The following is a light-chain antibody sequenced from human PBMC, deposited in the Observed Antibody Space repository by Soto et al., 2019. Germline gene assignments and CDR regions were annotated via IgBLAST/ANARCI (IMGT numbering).Light chain of an antibody. V-gene: IGLV2-14*01. CDR2: EVS. Sequence: QSALTQPASVSGSPGQSITISCTGTSSDVGGYNYVSWYQQHPGKAPKCMIYEVSNRPSGVSNRFSGSKSGNTASLTISGLQAEDEADYYCSSHTSSSLWVFGGGTKLTVL. J-gene: IGLJ3*02. CDR3: SSHTSSSLWV. CDR1: SSDVGGYNY.